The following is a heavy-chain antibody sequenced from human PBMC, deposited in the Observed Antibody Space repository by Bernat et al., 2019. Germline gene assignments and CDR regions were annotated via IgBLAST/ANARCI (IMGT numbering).Heavy chain of an antibody. CDR3: AKDGELRLAGYFDL. V-gene: IGHV3-30*18. Sequence: QVQLVESGGGVVQPGRSLRLSCAASGFTFSSYGMHWVRQAPGKGLEWVAVISYDGSNKYYADSVKGRFTISRDNSKNTLYLQMNSLRAEDTAVYYCAKDGELRLAGYFDLWGRGTLVTVSS. J-gene: IGHJ2*01. CDR1: GFTFSSYG. CDR2: ISYDGSNK. D-gene: IGHD1-7*01.